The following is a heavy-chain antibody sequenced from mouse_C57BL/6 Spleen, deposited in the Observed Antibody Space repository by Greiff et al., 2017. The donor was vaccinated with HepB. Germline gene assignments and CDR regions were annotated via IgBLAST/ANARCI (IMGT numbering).Heavy chain of an antibody. CDR2: IAPSDSYT. V-gene: IGHV1-69*01. J-gene: IGHJ3*01. CDR3: ARGTPGFAY. Sequence: QVQLQQPGAELVMPGASVKLSCKASGYTFTSYWMHWVKQRPGQGLEWIGEIAPSDSYTNYNQKFKGKSTLTVDKSSSTASMQLSSLTSEDSAVYYCARGTPGFAYWGQGTLVTVSA. D-gene: IGHD3-3*01. CDR1: GYTFTSYW.